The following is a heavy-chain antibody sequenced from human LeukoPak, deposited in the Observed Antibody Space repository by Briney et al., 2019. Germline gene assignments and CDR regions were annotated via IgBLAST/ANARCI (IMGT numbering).Heavy chain of an antibody. J-gene: IGHJ6*02. Sequence: SETLSLTCTVSGGSISSSSYYWGWIRQPPGKGLEWIGSIYYSGSTYYNPSLKSRVTISVDTSKNQFSLKLSSVTAADTAVYYCARHTPRGMDVWGQGTTVTVSS. CDR3: ARHTPRGMDV. CDR2: IYYSGST. CDR1: GGSISSSSYY. V-gene: IGHV4-39*01.